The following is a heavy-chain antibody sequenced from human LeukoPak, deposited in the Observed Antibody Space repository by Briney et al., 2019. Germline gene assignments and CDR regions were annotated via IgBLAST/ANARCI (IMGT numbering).Heavy chain of an antibody. J-gene: IGHJ4*02. CDR2: IWYDGSNK. V-gene: IGHV3-33*01. D-gene: IGHD1-26*01. Sequence: SGGSLRLSCAASGFTFSSYGMHWVRQAPGKGLEWVAVIWYDGSNKYYADSVKGRFTISRDNSKNTLSLQMNSLRVEDTAVYYCARDLSYSGIDYWGQGTLVTVSS. CDR1: GFTFSSYG. CDR3: ARDLSYSGIDY.